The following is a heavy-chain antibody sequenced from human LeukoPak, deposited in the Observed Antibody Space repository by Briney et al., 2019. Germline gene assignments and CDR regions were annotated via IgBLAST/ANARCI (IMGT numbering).Heavy chain of an antibody. J-gene: IGHJ4*02. D-gene: IGHD4-23*01. V-gene: IGHV1-46*01. Sequence: ASVKVSCTASGYILTNYYIQWVRQAPGQGLEWMGMISPNSGGTTYAQRFHGRFTVTRDTSTSSVYMELSSLTSEDTAVYYCAREEHGGLYDYWGQGTLVTVSS. CDR3: AREEHGGLYDY. CDR1: GYILTNYY. CDR2: ISPNSGGT.